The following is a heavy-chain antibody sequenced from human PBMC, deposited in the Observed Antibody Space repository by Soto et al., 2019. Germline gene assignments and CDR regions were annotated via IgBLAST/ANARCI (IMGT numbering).Heavy chain of an antibody. CDR3: ARGYCSGGSCHDAFDI. V-gene: IGHV4-34*01. D-gene: IGHD2-15*01. CDR2: INHSGST. J-gene: IGHJ3*02. Sequence: SETLSLTCAVYGGSFSGYYWSWIRQPPGKGLEWIGEINHSGSTNYNPSLKSRVTISVDTSKNHFSLKLSSVTAADTAVYYCARGYCSGGSCHDAFDIWGQGTMVTVSS. CDR1: GGSFSGYY.